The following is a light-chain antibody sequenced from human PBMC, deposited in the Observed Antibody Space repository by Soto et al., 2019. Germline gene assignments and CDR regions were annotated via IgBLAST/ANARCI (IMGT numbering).Light chain of an antibody. CDR3: ASYTIKTTYV. CDR1: NVDVGGYNY. Sequence: QSARTQPASVSGSPGQSITISCTGTNVDVGGYNYVSWYQHHPGKAPKLLIFEVSNRPSGVSNRFSGSKSGNTASLTISGLQSEDEADYYCASYTIKTTYVFGSGTKVTVL. V-gene: IGLV2-14*01. CDR2: EVS. J-gene: IGLJ1*01.